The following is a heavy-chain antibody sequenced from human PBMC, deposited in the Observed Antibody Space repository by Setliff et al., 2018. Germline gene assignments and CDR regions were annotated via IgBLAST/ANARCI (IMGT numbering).Heavy chain of an antibody. V-gene: IGHV4-34*01. CDR3: ARTPDGFLGDGYNLNTLGYFDS. CDR2: INHSGST. J-gene: IGHJ4*02. CDR1: GGSFSEYY. Sequence: SETLSLTCAVYGGSFSEYYWSWIRQPPGKGLEWIGEINHSGSTNYNPSLKSRVTISVDTSKNQFSLKLSSVTAADTAVYYCARTPDGFLGDGYNLNTLGYFDSWGQGTLVTVSS. D-gene: IGHD3-3*01.